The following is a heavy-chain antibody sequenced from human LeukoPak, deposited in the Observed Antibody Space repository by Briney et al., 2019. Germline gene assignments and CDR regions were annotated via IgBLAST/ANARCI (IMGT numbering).Heavy chain of an antibody. CDR2: ISSSSRTI. V-gene: IGHV3-48*01. CDR3: AKDLNALIAAAGTFPFDY. D-gene: IGHD6-13*01. J-gene: IGHJ4*02. Sequence: GGSLRLSCAASGFTFSSYSMNWVRQAPGKGLEWVSYISSSSRTIYYADSVKGRFTISRDNSKNTLYLQMNSLRAEDTAVYYCAKDLNALIAAAGTFPFDYWGQGTLVTVSS. CDR1: GFTFSSYS.